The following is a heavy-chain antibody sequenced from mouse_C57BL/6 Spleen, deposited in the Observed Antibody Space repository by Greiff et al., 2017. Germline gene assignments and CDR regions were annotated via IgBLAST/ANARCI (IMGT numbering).Heavy chain of an antibody. CDR2: IDPSDSYT. Sequence: QVQLKQPGAELVMPGASVKLSCKASGYTFTSYWMHWVKQRPGPGLEWIGEIDPSDSYTNYNQKFKGKSTLTVDKSSSTAYMQLSSLTSEDSAVYYCARGAPSWYFDVWGTGTTVTVSS. CDR1: GYTFTSYW. J-gene: IGHJ1*03. V-gene: IGHV1-69*01. CDR3: ARGAPSWYFDV.